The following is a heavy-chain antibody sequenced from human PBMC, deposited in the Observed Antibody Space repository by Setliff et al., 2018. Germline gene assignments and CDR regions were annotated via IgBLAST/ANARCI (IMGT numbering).Heavy chain of an antibody. J-gene: IGHJ4*02. CDR2: INHSGST. V-gene: IGHV4-34*01. CDR3: ARDGGEY. CDR1: GGSFTDHF. Sequence: SETLSLTCAVDGGSFTDHFWSWIPQPPGKGLEWIGEINHSGSTNYNPSLKSRVSISVDASKNQFSLKLTSVTAADTAVYYCARDGGEYWGQGTLVTVSS. D-gene: IGHD3-16*01.